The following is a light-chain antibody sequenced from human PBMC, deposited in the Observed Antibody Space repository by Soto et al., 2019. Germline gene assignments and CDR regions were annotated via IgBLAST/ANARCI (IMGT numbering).Light chain of an antibody. Sequence: EIVLTQSPGTLSLSPGERATLSCRASQSVRSNYLAWYQQKPGQAPRLLIYGASSGATGIPDRFSGTGSGTDFTLTISRLEPEDFAVYYCQQYGGSPYTFGQGTKLEIK. CDR3: QQYGGSPYT. CDR2: GAS. J-gene: IGKJ2*01. CDR1: QSVRSNY. V-gene: IGKV3-20*01.